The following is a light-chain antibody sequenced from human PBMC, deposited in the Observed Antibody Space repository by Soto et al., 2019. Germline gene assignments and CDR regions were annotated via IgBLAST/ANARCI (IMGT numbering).Light chain of an antibody. CDR3: QQYGSSVT. Sequence: EIVLTQSPGTLSLSPGERATLSCRASQSVTSSYLAWYQQKPGQAPRLLIYGASSRATGIPDRSSGSGSGTDFTLTISRLEPEDFAVYYCQQYGSSVTVGGGTKVDSK. V-gene: IGKV3-20*01. J-gene: IGKJ4*01. CDR2: GAS. CDR1: QSVTSSY.